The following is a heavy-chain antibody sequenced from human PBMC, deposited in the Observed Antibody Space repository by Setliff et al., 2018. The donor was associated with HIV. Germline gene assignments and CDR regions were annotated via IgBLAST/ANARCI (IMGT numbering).Heavy chain of an antibody. CDR1: GFTLRSYA. J-gene: IGHJ4*02. D-gene: IGHD6-13*01. CDR3: AKVRSESAAAAGNY. Sequence: GGSLRLSCAASGFTLRSYAMSWFRQAPGKGLEWVSAISEGVDNTYYADSVKGRFTISRDNSKNTLYLQMNSLRPDDTAVYYCAKVRSESAAAAGNYWGQGALVTVSS. CDR2: ISEGVDNT. V-gene: IGHV3-23*01.